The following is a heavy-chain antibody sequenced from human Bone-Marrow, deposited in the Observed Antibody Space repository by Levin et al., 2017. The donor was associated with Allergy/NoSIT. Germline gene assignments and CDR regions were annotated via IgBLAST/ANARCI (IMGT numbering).Heavy chain of an antibody. D-gene: IGHD3-10*01. CDR1: GNFLSSKY. J-gene: IGHJ4*02. CDR3: ATGGTWFEGYYFDN. V-gene: IGHV4-59*01. Sequence: SETLSLTCTVSGNFLSSKYWTWIRQSPGKGLEWIGYIFSEGAPSTNPSLKGRLTLSAAPPKIGFSLNVRSMTTADTAVYYCATGGTWFEGYYFDNWGQGTLITVSS. CDR2: IFSEGAP.